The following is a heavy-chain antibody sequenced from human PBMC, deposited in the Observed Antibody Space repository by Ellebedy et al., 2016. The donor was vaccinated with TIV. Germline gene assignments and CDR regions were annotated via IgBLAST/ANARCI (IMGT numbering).Heavy chain of an antibody. CDR3: ARDNNGDY. CDR2: ISYDGINK. V-gene: IGHV3-30-3*01. J-gene: IGHJ4*02. CDR1: GFTFSNYA. D-gene: IGHD1/OR15-1a*01. Sequence: GGSLRLSXAASGFTFSNYAMHWVRQAPGKGLEWAAVISYDGINKNYADSVKGRFTISRDNSKNTLYLQMNSLRAEDTAVYYCARDNNGDYWGQGTQVTVSS.